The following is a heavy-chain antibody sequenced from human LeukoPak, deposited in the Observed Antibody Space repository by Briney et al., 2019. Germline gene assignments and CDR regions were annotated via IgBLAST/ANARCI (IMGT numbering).Heavy chain of an antibody. V-gene: IGHV4-34*01. Sequence: PSETLSLTCAVYGGSFSGYYWSWIRQPPGKGLEWIGEINHSGSTNYNPSLKSRVTISVDTSKNQFSLKLSSVTAADTAVYYCARTAYYYGSGSPVNWFDPWGQGTLVTVSS. J-gene: IGHJ5*02. D-gene: IGHD3-10*01. CDR3: ARTAYYYGSGSPVNWFDP. CDR2: INHSGST. CDR1: GGSFSGYY.